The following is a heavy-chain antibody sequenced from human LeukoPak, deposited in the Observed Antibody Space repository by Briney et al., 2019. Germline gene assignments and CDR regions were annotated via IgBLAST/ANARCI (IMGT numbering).Heavy chain of an antibody. V-gene: IGHV3-49*03. Sequence: GGSLRLRCTASGFTVGDYDMSWFRQAPGKGLEWIGFIRSKTYGATTEYAASVKGRFTISRDDSKTIAYLQVNSLKTEDTAVYYCARLSDWNFAYWGQGTLVTVSS. CDR1: GFTVGDYD. CDR3: ARLSDWNFAY. CDR2: IRSKTYGATT. J-gene: IGHJ4*02. D-gene: IGHD2-21*02.